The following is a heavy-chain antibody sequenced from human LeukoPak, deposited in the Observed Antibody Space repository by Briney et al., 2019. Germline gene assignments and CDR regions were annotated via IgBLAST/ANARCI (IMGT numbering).Heavy chain of an antibody. J-gene: IGHJ4*02. CDR3: TRAIGGGRDPDFDY. V-gene: IGHV3-15*01. D-gene: IGHD2-15*01. CDR2: IKNKNTGETT. Sequence: GGSLRLSCAASGFTFSDAWMSWVRQAPGKGLEWVGRIKNKNTGETTDYAAPVKGRFTISRDDSKNTLYLQMNSLKSEDTAVCYCTRAIGGGRDPDFDYWGQGTLVTVSS. CDR1: GFTFSDAW.